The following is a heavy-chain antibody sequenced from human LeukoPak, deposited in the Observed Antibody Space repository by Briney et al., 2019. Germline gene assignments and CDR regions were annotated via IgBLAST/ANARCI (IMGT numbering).Heavy chain of an antibody. CDR2: LYSDGAT. V-gene: IGHV3-66*01. J-gene: IGHJ3*01. Sequence: PGGSLRLSCAASGFTVSSYYMNWVRQAPGKGLQWVSILYSDGATYYADSVKGRFTISRDNSRSTLNLQMNSLRAEDTAVYFCARVAYYRVTADQITDAFDVWGHGTVVTVSS. CDR1: GFTVSSYY. CDR3: ARVAYYRVTADQITDAFDV. D-gene: IGHD2-21*02.